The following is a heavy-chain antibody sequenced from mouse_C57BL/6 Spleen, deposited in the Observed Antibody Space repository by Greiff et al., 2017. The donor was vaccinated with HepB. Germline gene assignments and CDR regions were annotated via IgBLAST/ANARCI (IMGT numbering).Heavy chain of an antibody. D-gene: IGHD2-3*01. CDR3: ARGDGYRHGNWYFDV. Sequence: QVQLKESGAELVKPGASVKISCKASGYAFSSYWMNWVKQRPGKGLEWIGQIYPGDGDTNYNGKFKGKATLTADKSSSTAYMQRSSLTSEDSAVYFCARGDGYRHGNWYFDVWGTGTTVTVSS. CDR1: GYAFSSYW. V-gene: IGHV1-80*01. CDR2: IYPGDGDT. J-gene: IGHJ1*03.